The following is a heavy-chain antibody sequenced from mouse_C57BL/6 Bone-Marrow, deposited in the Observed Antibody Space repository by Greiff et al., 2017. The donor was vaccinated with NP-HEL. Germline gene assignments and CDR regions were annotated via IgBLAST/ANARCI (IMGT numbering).Heavy chain of an antibody. V-gene: IGHV1-19*01. CDR1: GYTFTDYY. CDR2: INPYNGGT. CDR3: ARTTGTFLFDY. Sequence: EVQLQQSGPVLVKPGASVKMSCKASGYTFTDYYMNWVKQSHGKSLEWIGVINPYNGGTSYNQKFKGKATLTVDKSSSTAYMELNSLTSEDSAVYYCARTTGTFLFDYWGQGTTLTVSS. D-gene: IGHD4-1*01. J-gene: IGHJ2*01.